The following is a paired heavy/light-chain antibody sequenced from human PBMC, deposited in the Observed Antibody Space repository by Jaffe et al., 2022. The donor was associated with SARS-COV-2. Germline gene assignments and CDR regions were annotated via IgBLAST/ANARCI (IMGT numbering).Heavy chain of an antibody. J-gene: IGHJ4*02. Sequence: EVHLVESGGGLVQPGGSLRLSCAASGFSVSSNYMNWVRQAPGKGLDWVSIIYSGGDTYYADSVKGRFTISRDNSKNTLSLQMNSLRAEDTAVYYCARGLNGITMIMDWGQGTLVTVSS. CDR2: IYSGGDT. D-gene: IGHD3-22*01. V-gene: IGHV3-66*02. CDR1: GFSVSSNY. CDR3: ARGLNGITMIMD.
Light chain of an antibody. CDR2: TAS. J-gene: IGKJ4*01. Sequence: IQMTQSPSSLSASVGDRVTITCRASQGISNYLAWFQQKPGEAPKSLIYTASSLQTGVPSKFSGSGSGTDFTLTISSLQPEDFATYYCQQYHSFPLTFGGGTKVEIK. CDR3: QQYHSFPLT. CDR1: QGISNY. V-gene: IGKV1-16*02.